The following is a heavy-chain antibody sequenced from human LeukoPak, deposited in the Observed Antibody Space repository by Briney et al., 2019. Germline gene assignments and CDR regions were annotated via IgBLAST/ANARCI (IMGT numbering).Heavy chain of an antibody. CDR2: ISYSGNT. V-gene: IGHV4-59*01. J-gene: IGHJ3*02. Sequence: SETLFLTCTVSGGSISSYYWSWIRQPPGKGLEWIGYISYSGNTNYNPSLKSRVTISIDTSKNQFSLKLSSVTAADTAVYYCARDYAFDIWGQGTMVTVSS. CDR3: ARDYAFDI. CDR1: GGSISSYY.